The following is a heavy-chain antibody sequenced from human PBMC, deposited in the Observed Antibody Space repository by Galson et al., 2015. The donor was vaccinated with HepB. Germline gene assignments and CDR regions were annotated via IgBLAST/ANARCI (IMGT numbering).Heavy chain of an antibody. CDR3: ASWEGDY. D-gene: IGHD1-26*01. CDR1: GFTFSRYW. Sequence: SLRLSCAASGFTFSRYWMHWVRQAPGKGLVWVSRISSDGSSISYADSVKGRFTISRDNAKNTLYLQMNSLRAEDTAVYHCASWEGDYWGQGTLVTVSS. J-gene: IGHJ4*02. CDR2: ISSDGSSI. V-gene: IGHV3-74*01.